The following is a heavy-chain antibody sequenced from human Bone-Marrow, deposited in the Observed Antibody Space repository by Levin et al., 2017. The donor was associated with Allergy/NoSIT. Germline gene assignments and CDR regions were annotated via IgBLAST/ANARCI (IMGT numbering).Heavy chain of an antibody. CDR2: IRSKVYGGTT. CDR3: TRIPHDYGDYGGGVY. Sequence: GGSLRLSCTASGFTFGDYAMSWSRQAPGKGLEWVGFIRSKVYGGTTEYAASVKGRFTISRDDSKSIAYLQMNSLKTEDTAVYYCTRIPHDYGDYGGGVYWGQGTLVTVSS. J-gene: IGHJ4*02. D-gene: IGHD4-17*01. V-gene: IGHV3-49*03. CDR1: GFTFGDYA.